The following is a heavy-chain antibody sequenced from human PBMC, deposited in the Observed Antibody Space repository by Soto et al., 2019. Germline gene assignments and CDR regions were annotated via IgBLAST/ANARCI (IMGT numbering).Heavy chain of an antibody. Sequence: GGSLRLSCAASGFTFSSYAMSWVRQAPGKGLEWVSAISGSGSIGYADSVKGRFTISRDNAKNSLYLQMNSLRAEDTALYYCAKDRSSSSSSGVYYYYGMDVWGQGTTVTVSS. V-gene: IGHV3-9*01. CDR3: AKDRSSSSSSGVYYYYGMDV. CDR2: ISGSGSI. CDR1: GFTFSSYA. J-gene: IGHJ6*02. D-gene: IGHD6-6*01.